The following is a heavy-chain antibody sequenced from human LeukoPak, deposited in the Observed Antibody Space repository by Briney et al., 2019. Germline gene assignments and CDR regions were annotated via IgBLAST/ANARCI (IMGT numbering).Heavy chain of an antibody. Sequence: PGGSLRLSCAASGFTFSSCGMHWVRQAPGKGLEWVAVIWYDGSNKYYADSVKGRFTISRDNSKNTLYLQMNSLRAEDTAVYYCARGPYGDSPSWFDPWGQGTLVTVSS. CDR2: IWYDGSNK. V-gene: IGHV3-33*01. D-gene: IGHD4-17*01. CDR3: ARGPYGDSPSWFDP. CDR1: GFTFSSCG. J-gene: IGHJ5*02.